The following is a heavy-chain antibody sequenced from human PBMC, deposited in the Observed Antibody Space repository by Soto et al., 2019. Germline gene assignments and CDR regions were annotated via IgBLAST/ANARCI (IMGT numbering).Heavy chain of an antibody. CDR3: ARDLWNYYDSSGYQYYFDY. CDR1: GYTFTSYC. V-gene: IGHV1-18*01. CDR2: ISAYNGNT. J-gene: IGHJ4*02. D-gene: IGHD3-22*01. Sequence: AAGKVCCEASGYTFTSYCISWVRQAPGQGLEWMGWISAYNGNTNYAQKLQGRVTMTTDTSTSTAYMELRSLRSDDTAVYYCARDLWNYYDSSGYQYYFDYWGQGTLVTVSS.